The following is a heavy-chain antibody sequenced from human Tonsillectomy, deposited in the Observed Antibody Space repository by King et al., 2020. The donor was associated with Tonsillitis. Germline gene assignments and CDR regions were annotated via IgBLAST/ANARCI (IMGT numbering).Heavy chain of an antibody. CDR2: ISSSGSKT. Sequence: EVQLVESGGGLVQPGGSLRLSCAASGFTFSSYEMNWVRQAPGKGLEWVSYISSSGSKTHYADSVRGRFTISRDNAKNSVYLQMNRLRAEDTAVYYCARNPYGGNSVLAFWGQGTLVTVSS. CDR1: GFTFSSYE. CDR3: ARNPYGGNSVLAF. V-gene: IGHV3-48*03. J-gene: IGHJ4*02. D-gene: IGHD4-23*01.